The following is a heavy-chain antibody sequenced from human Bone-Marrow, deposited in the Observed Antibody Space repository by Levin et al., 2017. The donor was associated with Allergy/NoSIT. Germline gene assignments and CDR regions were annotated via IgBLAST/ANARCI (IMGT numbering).Heavy chain of an antibody. CDR3: ARAGAFSGSYALDY. J-gene: IGHJ4*02. CDR2: ISTTGST. Sequence: SCSVSGGSMSTYYWCWVRQPAGKGLEWIGRISTTGSTNYNPSLKSRVTISVDMSKNQFSLSLNSVTAADTAVYYCARAGAFSGSYALDYWGQGTLVSVSS. D-gene: IGHD1-26*01. V-gene: IGHV4-4*07. CDR1: GGSMSTYY.